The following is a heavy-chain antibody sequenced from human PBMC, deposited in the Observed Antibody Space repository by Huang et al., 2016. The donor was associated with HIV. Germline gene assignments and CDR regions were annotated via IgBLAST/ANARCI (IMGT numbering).Heavy chain of an antibody. D-gene: IGHD6-6*01. CDR2: INPKRGGN. CDR3: ARDWSFGSSTSPAD. CDR1: GYTFTDSN. J-gene: IGHJ4*02. V-gene: IGHV1-2*02. Sequence: QVQLVQSGAEVKNPGASVRVSCKASGYTFTDSNIHWVRQAPGQGLEWMGWINPKRGGNIYAQRFQGRITMTRDTTISTVHMDLRRIQSDDTAVYFCARDWSFGSSTSPADWGQGTLVTVSS.